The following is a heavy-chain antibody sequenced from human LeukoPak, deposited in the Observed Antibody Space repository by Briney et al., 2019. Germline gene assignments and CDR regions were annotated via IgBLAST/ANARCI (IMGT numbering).Heavy chain of an antibody. CDR3: AKAPLDYDSSGYYYYYGMDV. J-gene: IGHJ6*02. D-gene: IGHD3-22*01. CDR2: ISWNSGSI. CDR1: GFTFDDYA. V-gene: IGHV3-9*01. Sequence: GGSLRLSCAAPGFTFDDYAMHWVRQAPGKGLEWVSGISWNSGSIGYADSVKGRFTISRDNAKNSLYLQMNSLRAEDTALYYCAKAPLDYDSSGYYYYYGMDVWGQGTTVTVSS.